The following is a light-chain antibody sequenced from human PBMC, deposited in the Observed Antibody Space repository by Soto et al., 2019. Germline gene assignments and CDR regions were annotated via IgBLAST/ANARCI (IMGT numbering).Light chain of an antibody. J-gene: IGKJ2*01. CDR3: QQYNNWPPANT. Sequence: EIVMTQSPATLSVSPGERATLSCGASQSVSSNLAWYQQKPGQAPRLLIYGASPRATGIPARFSGSGSGTEFTLTISSLQSEDFAVYYCQQYNNWPPANTFGQGTKLEIK. CDR1: QSVSSN. CDR2: GAS. V-gene: IGKV3-15*01.